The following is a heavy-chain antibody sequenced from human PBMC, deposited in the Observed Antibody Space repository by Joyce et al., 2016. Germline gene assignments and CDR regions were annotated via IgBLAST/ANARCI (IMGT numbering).Heavy chain of an antibody. J-gene: IGHJ4*02. CDR1: GYTFTGYY. V-gene: IGHV1-2*02. Sequence: QVQLVQSGAAVKQPGASVKVSCKASGYTFTGYYIQWVRQAPGQGLEWMGWISPNSGDTNYAQKFQGRVSMTRDMSISTAYMELSGLMSDDTAVYYCARDSPLTYWGQGTLLAVSS. CDR2: ISPNSGDT. CDR3: ARDSPLTY.